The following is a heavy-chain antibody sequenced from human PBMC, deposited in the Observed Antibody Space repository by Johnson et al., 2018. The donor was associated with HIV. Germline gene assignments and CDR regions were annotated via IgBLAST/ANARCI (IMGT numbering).Heavy chain of an antibody. D-gene: IGHD2-15*01. CDR1: GFTVSSNY. CDR3: ARILLGYCRA. V-gene: IGHV3-48*04. CDR2: ISWNSGSI. J-gene: IGHJ3*01. Sequence: EVQLVESGGGLVQPGGSLRLSCAASGFTVSSNYMSWVRQAPGKGLEWVSGISWNSGSIGSADSVKGRFTISRDNAKNSLYLQMNSLRGEDTAVYYCARILLGYCRAWGQGTMVTVSS.